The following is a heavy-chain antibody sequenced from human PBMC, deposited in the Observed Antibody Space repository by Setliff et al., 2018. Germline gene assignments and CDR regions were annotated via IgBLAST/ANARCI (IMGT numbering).Heavy chain of an antibody. CDR3: ARESTAKNFWGEYSDY. CDR2: INPSDGST. D-gene: IGHD3-3*01. J-gene: IGHJ4*02. V-gene: IGHV1-46*01. CDR1: GYTFTGYY. Sequence: GASVKVSCKASGYTFTGYYMHWVRQAPGQGLEWMGVINPSDGSTTYAQKFQGRVKMTRDTSTNTVYMQLSSLRSEDTAVYYCARESTAKNFWGEYSDYWGQGTLVTVSS.